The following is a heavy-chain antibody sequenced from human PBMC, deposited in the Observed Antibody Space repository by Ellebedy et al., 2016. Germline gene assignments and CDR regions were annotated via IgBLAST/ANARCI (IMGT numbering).Heavy chain of an antibody. Sequence: GGSLRLXXATSGISFRDFFMSWVRQAPGKGLQWVSTISAGGDDTYLADSVKGRFTISRDNSRNILYLQMSSLRDEDSAIYYCREGHYSDVWGQGTLVTVSS. CDR3: REGHYSDV. CDR1: GISFRDFF. V-gene: IGHV3-23*01. J-gene: IGHJ4*02. CDR2: ISAGGDDT.